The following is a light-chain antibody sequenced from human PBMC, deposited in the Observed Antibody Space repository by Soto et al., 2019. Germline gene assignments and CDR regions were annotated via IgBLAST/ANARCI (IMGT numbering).Light chain of an antibody. J-gene: IGLJ2*01. CDR3: QSYDTGLRGMI. Sequence: LTQPPPVSGAPGQRVTISCTGTSSNIGADYNVHWYRQLPGTAPKLLIYGNNHRPSGVPDRFSGSKSGPSASLAITGLQTEDEADYYCQSYDTGLRGMIFGGGTQLTVL. CDR1: SSNIGADYN. CDR2: GNN. V-gene: IGLV1-40*01.